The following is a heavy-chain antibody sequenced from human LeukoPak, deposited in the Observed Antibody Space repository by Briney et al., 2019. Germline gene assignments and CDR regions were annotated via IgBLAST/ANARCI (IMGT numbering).Heavy chain of an antibody. CDR2: IYPGDSDT. D-gene: IGHD3-10*01. V-gene: IGHV5-51*01. J-gene: IGHJ5*02. Sequence: GESLQISCQGSGSSFTSYWIGWVRRLPGKGLEWMGIIYPGDSDTRYSPSFQGQVTISADKSISPSYLQWSSLKASDTAMYCCARAFGRPPYNWFDPWGEGTLVTVSS. CDR3: ARAFGRPPYNWFDP. CDR1: GSSFTSYW.